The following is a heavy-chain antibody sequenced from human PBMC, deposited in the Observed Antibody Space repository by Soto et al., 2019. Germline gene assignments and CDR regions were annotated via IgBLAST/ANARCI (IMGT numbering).Heavy chain of an antibody. V-gene: IGHV4-39*01. CDR3: ARGGWTELYYYYGMDV. D-gene: IGHD1-7*01. J-gene: IGHJ6*02. CDR2: IYYSGST. Sequence: SETLSLTCTVSGGSISSSSYYWGWIRQPPGKGLEWIGSIYYSGSTYYNPSLKSRVTISVDTSKNQFSLKLSSVTAADTAVYYCARGGWTELYYYYGMDVWGQGTTVTVSS. CDR1: GGSISSSSYY.